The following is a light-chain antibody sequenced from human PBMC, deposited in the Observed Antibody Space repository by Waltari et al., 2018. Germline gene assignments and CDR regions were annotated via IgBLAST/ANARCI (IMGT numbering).Light chain of an antibody. Sequence: DIQMTQSPSSLSASVGDRVTITCRASQAISNYLAWYQQKPGKVPKLLIYAASILQSGVPSRFSGTGSGTGFSLTISSLQPEDVATYYRQKYNSAPLTFGGGTKVEIK. CDR2: AAS. V-gene: IGKV1-27*01. CDR1: QAISNY. CDR3: QKYNSAPLT. J-gene: IGKJ4*01.